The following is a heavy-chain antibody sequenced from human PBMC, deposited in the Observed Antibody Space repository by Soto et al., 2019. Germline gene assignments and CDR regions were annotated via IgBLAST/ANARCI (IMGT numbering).Heavy chain of an antibody. J-gene: IGHJ6*03. CDR2: INHSGST. D-gene: IGHD6-19*01. V-gene: IGHV4-34*01. Sequence: SETLSLTCAVYGGSFSGYYWSWIRQPPGKGLEWIGEINHSGSTNYNPSLKSRVTISVDTSKNQFSLKLSSVTAADTAVYYCARAEVAGPDYYYYYMDVWGKGTTVTVSS. CDR1: GGSFSGYY. CDR3: ARAEVAGPDYYYYYMDV.